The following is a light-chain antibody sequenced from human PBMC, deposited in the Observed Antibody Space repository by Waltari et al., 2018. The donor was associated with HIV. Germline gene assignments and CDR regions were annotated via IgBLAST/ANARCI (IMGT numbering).Light chain of an antibody. Sequence: DTVMTQSPDSLAVSLGERATIKCKSSQSVLHGSSNRDSLAWYQQKPGQPPRLLIYGASTRESGVPDRFSGSGSGTDFTLTISGLQTEDVAVYYCQQYSDTFVTFGGGTRVEI. J-gene: IGKJ4*01. V-gene: IGKV4-1*01. CDR3: QQYSDTFVT. CDR1: QSVLHGSSNRDS. CDR2: GAS.